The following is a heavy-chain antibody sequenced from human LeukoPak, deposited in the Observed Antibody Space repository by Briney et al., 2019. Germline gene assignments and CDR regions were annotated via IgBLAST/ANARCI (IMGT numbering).Heavy chain of an antibody. CDR1: GGSVSSGTYY. V-gene: IGHV4-61*01. D-gene: IGHD2-8*01. J-gene: IGHJ3*02. CDR2: IYYSGST. CDR3: TRSTNLEAFDI. Sequence: NPSETLSLTCTVSGGSVSSGTYYWSWIRQPPGKGLEWIGYIYYSGSTNYNPSLKSRVTVSVDTSKNQCSLKLNSVTTADTAVCYCTRSTNLEAFDIWGQGTMVTVSS.